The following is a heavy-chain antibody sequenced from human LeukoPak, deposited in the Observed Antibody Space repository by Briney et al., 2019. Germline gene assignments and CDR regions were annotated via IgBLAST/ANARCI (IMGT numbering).Heavy chain of an antibody. CDR2: IYPGDSDT. CDR3: ARHLSSAPDTAMVDY. Sequence: GASVKVSCKASGYTFTSYGISWVRQMPGKGLEWMGIIYPGDSDTRYSPSFQGQVTISADKSISTAYLQWSSLKASDTAMYYCARHLSSAPDTAMVDYWGQGTLVTVSS. CDR1: GYTFTSYG. J-gene: IGHJ4*02. V-gene: IGHV5-51*01. D-gene: IGHD5-18*01.